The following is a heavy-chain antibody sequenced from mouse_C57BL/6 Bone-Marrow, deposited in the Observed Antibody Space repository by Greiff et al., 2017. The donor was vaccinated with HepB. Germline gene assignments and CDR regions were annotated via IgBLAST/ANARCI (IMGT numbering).Heavy chain of an antibody. J-gene: IGHJ2*01. D-gene: IGHD2-2*01. Sequence: EVQLQQSGPVLVKPGASVKMSCKASGYTFTDYYMNWVKQSHGKSLEWIGVINPYNGGTSYNQKFKGKATLTVDKSSNTSYMELNSLTSEDSAVYYCALYGYDGFDYWGQGTTLTVSS. CDR2: INPYNGGT. V-gene: IGHV1-19*01. CDR3: ALYGYDGFDY. CDR1: GYTFTDYY.